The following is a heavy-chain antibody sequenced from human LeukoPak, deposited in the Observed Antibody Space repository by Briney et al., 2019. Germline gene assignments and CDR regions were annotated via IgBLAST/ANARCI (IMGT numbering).Heavy chain of an antibody. CDR2: IYYSGST. J-gene: IGHJ3*02. D-gene: IGHD3-3*01. CDR1: GGSISGYY. CDR3: ARVLLTRSRSGYDDAFDI. V-gene: IGHV4-59*01. Sequence: SETLSLTCTASGGSISGYYWSWIRQPPGKGLEWTGYIYYSGSTNYNPSLKSRVTISVDTSKNQFSLKLSSVTAADTAVYYCARVLLTRSRSGYDDAFDIWGQGTMVTVSS.